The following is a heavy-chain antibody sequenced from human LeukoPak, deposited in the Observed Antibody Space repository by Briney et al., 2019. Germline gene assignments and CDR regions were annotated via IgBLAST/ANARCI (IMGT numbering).Heavy chain of an antibody. CDR3: ARGDDILTGYYNYYGMDV. D-gene: IGHD3-9*01. CDR2: ISYDGSNK. CDR1: GFTFSSYA. V-gene: IGHV3-30-3*01. Sequence: PGGSLRLSCAASGFTFSSYAMHWVRQAPGKGLEWVAVISYDGSNKYYADSVKGRFTISRDNSKNTLYLQMNSLRAEDTAVYYCARGDDILTGYYNYYGMDVWGQGTTVTVSS. J-gene: IGHJ6*02.